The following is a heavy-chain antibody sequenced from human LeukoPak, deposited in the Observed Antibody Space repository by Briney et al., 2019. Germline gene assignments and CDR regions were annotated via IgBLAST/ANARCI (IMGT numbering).Heavy chain of an antibody. CDR3: ARESRWFGELLSNYFES. CDR2: VYHGGRT. D-gene: IGHD3-10*01. Sequence: SETLSLTCTVSGGSISSSYYWGWIRQPPGKGLEWIGSVYHGGRTYYNPSLKSRVTISVDTSKKQFSLRLSSVTSADTAVYFCARESRWFGELLSNYFESWGQGTLVTVSS. J-gene: IGHJ4*02. CDR1: GGSISSSYY. V-gene: IGHV4-39*02.